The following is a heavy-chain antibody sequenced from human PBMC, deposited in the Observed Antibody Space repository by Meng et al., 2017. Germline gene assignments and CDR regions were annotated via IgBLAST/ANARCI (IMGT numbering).Heavy chain of an antibody. CDR2: IYPGDSDT. J-gene: IGHJ3*02. CDR3: ARESDSSGYYYRVDAFDI. Sequence: KVSCKGSGYSFTSYWIGWVRQMPGKGLEWMGIIYPGDSDTRYSPSFQGQVTISADKSISTAYLQWSSLKASDTAMYYCARESDSSGYYYRVDAFDIWGQGTMVTVSS. V-gene: IGHV5-51*01. D-gene: IGHD3-22*01. CDR1: GYSFTSYW.